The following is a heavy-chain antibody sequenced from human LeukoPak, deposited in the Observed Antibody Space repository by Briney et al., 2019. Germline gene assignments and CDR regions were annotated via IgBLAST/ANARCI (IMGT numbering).Heavy chain of an antibody. V-gene: IGHV4-59*01. CDR1: GGSISSYY. CDR3: ARGSRGGDYDILTGYFYYYYYMDV. D-gene: IGHD3-9*01. CDR2: ISYGGST. Sequence: SETLSLTCTVSGGSISSYYWSWIRQPPGKGLEWIAYISYGGSTNYNPSLTSYNPSLKSRVTISVDTSKNPFSLRLSSVTAADTAVYYCARGSRGGDYDILTGYFYYYYYMDVWGKGTTVTVSS. J-gene: IGHJ6*03.